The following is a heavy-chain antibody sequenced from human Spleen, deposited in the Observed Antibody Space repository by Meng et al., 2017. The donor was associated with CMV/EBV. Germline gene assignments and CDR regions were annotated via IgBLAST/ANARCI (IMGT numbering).Heavy chain of an antibody. CDR1: GFIFGILD. V-gene: IGHV3-23*01. CDR2: IGTGGGAV. D-gene: IGHD2-15*01. CDR3: AKEMQEGPLTRRFDY. Sequence: CGFIFGILDMTGVRQAPGKGLEGVSIIGTGGGAVGYEDSVKGRFTISRDNSKNTLYLQMDGLRVDDTAIYFCAKEMQEGPLTRRFDYWGQGTLVTVSS. J-gene: IGHJ4*02.